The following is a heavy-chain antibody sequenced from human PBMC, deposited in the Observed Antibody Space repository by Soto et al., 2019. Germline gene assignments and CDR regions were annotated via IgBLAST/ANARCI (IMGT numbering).Heavy chain of an antibody. J-gene: IGHJ1*01. V-gene: IGHV1-18*01. CDR1: GYTFTSYG. D-gene: IGHD4-17*01. CDR3: ASYDYGDAEYFQH. CDR2: ISAYNGNT. Sequence: ASVKVSCKASGYTFTSYGISWVRQAPGQGLEWMGWISAYNGNTNYAQKLQGRVTMTTDTSTSTAYMELSSLRSEDTAVYYCASYDYGDAEYFQHWGQGTLVTVSS.